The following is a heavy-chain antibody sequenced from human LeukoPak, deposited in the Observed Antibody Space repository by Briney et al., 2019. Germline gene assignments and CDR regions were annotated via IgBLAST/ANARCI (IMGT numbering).Heavy chain of an antibody. CDR3: ARLGRSRSSGFFDY. D-gene: IGHD6-25*01. V-gene: IGHV4-59*08. J-gene: IGHJ4*02. Sequence: SETLSLTCTVSGGSISSYYWSWIRQPPGKGLEWIGYIYYSGSTNYNPSLKSRVTILVDTSKNQFSLKLSSVTAADTAVYYCARLGRSRSSGFFDYWGQGTLVTVSS. CDR2: IYYSGST. CDR1: GGSISSYY.